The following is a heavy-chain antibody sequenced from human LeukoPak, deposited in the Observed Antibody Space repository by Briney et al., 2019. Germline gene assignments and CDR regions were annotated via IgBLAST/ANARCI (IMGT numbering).Heavy chain of an antibody. CDR1: GYTFTGHY. CDR3: ARGKYSSSSWGLDY. Sequence: ASVKVSCKASGYTFTGHYMHWVRQAPGQGLEWMGWINPNSGGTNYAQKFQGRVTMTRDTSISTAYMELSRLRSDDTAVYYCARGKYSSSSWGLDYWGQGTLVTVSS. D-gene: IGHD6-6*01. V-gene: IGHV1-2*02. J-gene: IGHJ4*02. CDR2: INPNSGGT.